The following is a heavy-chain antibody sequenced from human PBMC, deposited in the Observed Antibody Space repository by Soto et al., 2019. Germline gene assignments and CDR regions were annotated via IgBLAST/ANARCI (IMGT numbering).Heavy chain of an antibody. V-gene: IGHV4-30-4*08. CDR1: GGSINSDSYH. CDR2: IHHSGAF. Sequence: PSETLSLTCTVSGGSINSDSYHWTWIRQSPGKGLEWIGYIHHSGAFLYNPSFKSRLTISLDTSKNQFSLHLSSVTYADTAVYFCAREDDGGDSLDVWGQETTVTVSS. CDR3: AREDDGGDSLDV. D-gene: IGHD2-21*02. J-gene: IGHJ6*02.